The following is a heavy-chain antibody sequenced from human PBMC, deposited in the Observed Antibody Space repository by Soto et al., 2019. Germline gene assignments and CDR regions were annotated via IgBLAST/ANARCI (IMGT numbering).Heavy chain of an antibody. CDR1: GVSISTPIW. Sequence: SETLSLTCVVSGVSISTPIWWTFVRLTPGKGLEWIGEVFHSGSVNYNPSLQSRVTISVDKATNHFSLRLTSVTAADTAVYYCARKAWTRLDYWGQGALVTVSS. CDR3: ARKAWTRLDY. J-gene: IGHJ4*02. CDR2: VFHSGSV. V-gene: IGHV4-4*02. D-gene: IGHD1-1*01.